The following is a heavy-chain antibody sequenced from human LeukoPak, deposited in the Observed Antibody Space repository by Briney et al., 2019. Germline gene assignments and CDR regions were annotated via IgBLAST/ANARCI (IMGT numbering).Heavy chain of an antibody. J-gene: IGHJ4*02. Sequence: AGETLTLTCTVSGASLNSYYWSWIRQPAGKGLEWIGRIYSGGSTNYNPSLKSRVTLSVDTSKNQFSLRLSSLTVADTAVYYCAREGRYGDYEGYWGQGTLVTVSS. CDR1: GASLNSYY. V-gene: IGHV4-4*07. CDR2: IYSGGST. CDR3: AREGRYGDYEGY. D-gene: IGHD4-17*01.